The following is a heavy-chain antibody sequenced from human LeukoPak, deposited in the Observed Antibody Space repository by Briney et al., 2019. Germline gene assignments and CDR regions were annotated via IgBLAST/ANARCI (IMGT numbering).Heavy chain of an antibody. CDR3: TPSIAVAGSLDY. CDR2: IKSKTDGGTT. J-gene: IGHJ4*02. CDR1: GFTFSNVW. D-gene: IGHD6-19*01. Sequence: GGSLRLSCAASGFTFSNVWMSWVRQAPGKGLEWVGRIKSKTDGGTTDYAAPVKGRFTISRDDSKNTLDLQMNSLKTEDTAVYYCTPSIAVAGSLDYWGQGTLVTVSS. V-gene: IGHV3-15*01.